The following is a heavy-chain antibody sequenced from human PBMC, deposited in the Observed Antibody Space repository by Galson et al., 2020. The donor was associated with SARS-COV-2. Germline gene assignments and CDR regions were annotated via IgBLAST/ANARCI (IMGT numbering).Heavy chain of an antibody. CDR1: GFTFSSYW. Sequence: GESLKISCAASGFTFSSYWMHWVRQPPGKGLMWVSRINSDGTITHYADSVKGRFTISRDSAKNTLYLQMDSLGAEDTAVYYCARSRYSIGLDYWGQGNLVTVSS. J-gene: IGHJ4*02. V-gene: IGHV3-74*01. CDR3: ARSRYSIGLDY. CDR2: INSDGTIT. D-gene: IGHD6-19*01.